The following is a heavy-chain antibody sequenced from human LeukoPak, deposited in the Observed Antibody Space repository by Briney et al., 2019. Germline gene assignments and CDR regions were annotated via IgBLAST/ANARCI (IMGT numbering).Heavy chain of an antibody. V-gene: IGHV4-39*01. Sequence: PSETLSLTCTVSGGSISSSSHYWGWIRQPPGKGLEWIGSINHSGNTYYNPSLKSRVTISVDTSKNQFSLKLSSVTAADTAVYYCARPTVGDTTGFDYWGQGTLVTVSS. CDR2: INHSGNT. J-gene: IGHJ4*02. D-gene: IGHD1-26*01. CDR3: ARPTVGDTTGFDY. CDR1: GGSISSSSHY.